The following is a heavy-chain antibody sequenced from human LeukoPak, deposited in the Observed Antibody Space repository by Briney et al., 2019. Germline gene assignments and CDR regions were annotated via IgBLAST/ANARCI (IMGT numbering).Heavy chain of an antibody. J-gene: IGHJ4*02. D-gene: IGHD3-22*01. CDR2: ISSSSSYI. CDR1: GFTFSSYS. V-gene: IGHV3-21*01. CDR3: AREGNYYDSSGYPDY. Sequence: PGGSLRLSCAASGFTFSSYSTNWVRQAPGKGLEWVSSISSSSSYIYYADSVKGRFTISRDNAKNSLYLQMNSLRAEDTAVYYCAREGNYYDSSGYPDYWGQGTLVTASS.